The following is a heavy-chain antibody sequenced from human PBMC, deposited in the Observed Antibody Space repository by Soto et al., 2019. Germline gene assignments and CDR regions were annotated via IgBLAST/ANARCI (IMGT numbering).Heavy chain of an antibody. V-gene: IGHV4-61*01. J-gene: IGHJ6*02. CDR1: GDSVRSGTYY. D-gene: IGHD2-15*01. CDR3: ARGGPIGGSRHPLKYYGMDV. Sequence: SETLSLTCTVSGDSVRSGTYYWSWIRQPPGKGLEWIGYIYYSGSTNYNPSLKSRVTISIDTSKNQMSLKLISVAAADTAVYYCARGGPIGGSRHPLKYYGMDVWGQGTTVTVSS. CDR2: IYYSGST.